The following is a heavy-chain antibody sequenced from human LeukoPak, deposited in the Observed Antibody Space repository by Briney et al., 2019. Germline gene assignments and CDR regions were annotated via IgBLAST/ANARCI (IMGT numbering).Heavy chain of an antibody. D-gene: IGHD4-11*01. V-gene: IGHV3-33*06. J-gene: IGHJ4*02. CDR2: IWGDGTNK. CDR1: GFTFSHFG. CDR3: AKDAQRGFDYSNSLEY. Sequence: PGGSLRLSCAASGFTFSHFGFHWVRQAPGKGLEWVAVIWGDGTNKYYGDSVKGRFIIQRDDSQKTVYLQMNRLRAEDTAIYYCAKDAQRGFDYSNSLEYWGQGSLVTVSS.